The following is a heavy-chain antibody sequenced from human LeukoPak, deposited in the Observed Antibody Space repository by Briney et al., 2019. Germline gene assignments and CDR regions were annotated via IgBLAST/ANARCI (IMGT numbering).Heavy chain of an antibody. J-gene: IGHJ4*02. CDR1: GGSISNYY. CDR2: IYYSGST. D-gene: IGHD2/OR15-2a*01. Sequence: PSETLSLTCTVSGGSISNYYWNWIRQPPGKGLEWIGYIYYSGSTNYNPSLESRVTISVDTSKNQFSLKLSSVTAADTAVYYCARDRRYFSFWGQGTLVTVSS. CDR3: ARDRRYFSF. V-gene: IGHV4-59*01.